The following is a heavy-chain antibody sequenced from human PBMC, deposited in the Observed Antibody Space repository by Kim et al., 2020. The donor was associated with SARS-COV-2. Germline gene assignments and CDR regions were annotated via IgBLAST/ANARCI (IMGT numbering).Heavy chain of an antibody. V-gene: IGHV3-15*01. CDR1: GFTFSNAW. CDR2: IKSKTDGGTT. J-gene: IGHJ6*02. CDR3: TTEYYYDSSGSEGYYYYGMAV. Sequence: GGSLRLSCAASGFTFSNAWMSCVRQAPGKGLEWVGRIKSKTDGGTTDYAAPVKGRFTISRDDSKNTLYLQMNSLKTEDAAVYYCTTEYYYDSSGSEGYYYYGMAVWGQGTTVTVSS. D-gene: IGHD3-22*01.